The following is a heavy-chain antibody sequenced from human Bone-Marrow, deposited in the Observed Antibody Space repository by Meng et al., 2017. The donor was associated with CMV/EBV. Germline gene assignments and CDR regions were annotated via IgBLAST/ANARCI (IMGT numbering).Heavy chain of an antibody. CDR1: GFPFSGYW. CDR3: ARDSPLVRRAPDY. CDR2: INSDGSST. Sequence: GESLKISCAASGFPFSGYWMHWVRQAPGKGLVWVSRINSDGSSTSYADSVKGRFTISRDNAKDTLYLQMNSLRAEDTAVYYCARDSPLVRRAPDYWGQGTLVTVSS. V-gene: IGHV3-74*01. D-gene: IGHD3-10*01. J-gene: IGHJ4*01.